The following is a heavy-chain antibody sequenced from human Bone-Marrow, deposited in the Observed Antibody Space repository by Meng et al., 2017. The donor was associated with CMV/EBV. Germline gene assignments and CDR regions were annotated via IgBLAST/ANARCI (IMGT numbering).Heavy chain of an antibody. D-gene: IGHD1-14*01. CDR1: GGSISSSSYY. J-gene: IGHJ5*02. CDR2: IYYSRST. CDR3: ARRPPGGWFDP. V-gene: IGHV4-39*07. Sequence: GSLRLSCTVSGGSISSSSYYWGWIRQPPGKGREWIGSIYYSRSTYYNPSLKSRITISVDTSKYQFSLKLSSVTAADTAVYYCARRPPGGWFDPWGQGTLVTVSS.